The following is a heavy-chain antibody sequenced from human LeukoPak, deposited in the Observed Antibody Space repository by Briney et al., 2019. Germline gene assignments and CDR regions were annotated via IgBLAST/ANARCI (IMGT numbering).Heavy chain of an antibody. CDR1: GFNFSNYA. J-gene: IGHJ5*02. CDR2: ISYDGSNK. D-gene: IGHD1-26*01. Sequence: GRSLRLSCAASGFNFSNYAMHWVRQAPGKGLEWVAVISYDGSNKYYADSVKGRFTISRDNAKNSLYLQLNSLRAEDTAVYYCARSLVVGATYPYHWGQGTLVTVSS. CDR3: ARSLVVGATYPYH. V-gene: IGHV3-30*04.